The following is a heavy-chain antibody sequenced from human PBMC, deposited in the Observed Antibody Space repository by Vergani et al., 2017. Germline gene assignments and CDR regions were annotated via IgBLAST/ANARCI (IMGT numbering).Heavy chain of an antibody. CDR1: GYSFTSYW. Sequence: EVQLVQSGAEVKKPGESLKISCKGSGYSFTSYWIGWVRQMPGKGLEWMGIIYPGDSDTRYSPSFQGQVTISAAKSISTAYLQWSSLKASETAMYYCARRLRSTLYGMDVWGQGTTVTVSS. J-gene: IGHJ6*02. D-gene: IGHD4-17*01. CDR2: IYPGDSDT. V-gene: IGHV5-51*01. CDR3: ARRLRSTLYGMDV.